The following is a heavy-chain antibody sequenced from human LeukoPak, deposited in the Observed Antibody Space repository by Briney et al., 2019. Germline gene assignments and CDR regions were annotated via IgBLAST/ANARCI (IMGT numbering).Heavy chain of an antibody. Sequence: SETLSLTCTVSGGSISSGDHYWSWIRQPPGKGLEWIGYIYYSGSTYYNPSLKSRLTISVDTSKNQFSLKLSSVTAADTAMYYCARVEDSSGYDWFDPWGQGALVTVSS. V-gene: IGHV4-30-4*01. J-gene: IGHJ5*02. CDR3: ARVEDSSGYDWFDP. CDR1: GGSISSGDHY. D-gene: IGHD3-22*01. CDR2: IYYSGST.